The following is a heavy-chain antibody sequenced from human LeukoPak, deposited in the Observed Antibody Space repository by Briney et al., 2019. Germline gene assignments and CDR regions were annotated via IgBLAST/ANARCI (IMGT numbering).Heavy chain of an antibody. CDR1: GFTFSSYE. V-gene: IGHV3-48*03. Sequence: QAGGSLRLSCAASGFTFSSYEMNWVRQAPGKGLEWVSYISRSGSVVYYADSVKGRFTISRDNAKNSLYLQMNSLRAEDTAVYYCARGMIPGAPDYWGQGTLVTVSS. D-gene: IGHD3-16*01. CDR3: ARGMIPGAPDY. CDR2: ISRSGSVV. J-gene: IGHJ4*02.